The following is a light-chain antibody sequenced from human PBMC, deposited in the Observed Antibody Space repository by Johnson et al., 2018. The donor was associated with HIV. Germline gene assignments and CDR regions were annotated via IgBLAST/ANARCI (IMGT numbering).Light chain of an antibody. CDR1: SSNVGNNY. CDR3: GTWDSSLSARV. CDR2: KND. J-gene: IGLJ1*01. V-gene: IGLV1-51*02. Sequence: HSVLTQPPSVSAAPGQKVTISCSGTSSNVGNNYVSWYQQFPGTAPKLLIYKNDKRPSGIPDRFSGSKSGPSATLGITGLQTGDEADYYCGTWDSSLSARVFGTGTKVTVL.